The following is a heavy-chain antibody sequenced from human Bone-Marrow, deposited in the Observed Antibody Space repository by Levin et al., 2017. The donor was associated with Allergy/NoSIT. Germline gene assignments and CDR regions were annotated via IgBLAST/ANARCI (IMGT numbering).Heavy chain of an antibody. D-gene: IGHD5-24*01. CDR3: ARDQFRRATIGARWFDP. CDR1: GFTFSNSW. CDR2: IKEDGSEK. Sequence: GGSLRLSRAASGFTFSNSWMSWVRQAPGKGLEWVANIKEDGSEKYYVDSVKGRFTISRDNAKNSLYVQMNSLRAEDTAVYYCARDQFRRATIGARWFDPWGQGTLVTVSS. J-gene: IGHJ5*02. V-gene: IGHV3-7*01.